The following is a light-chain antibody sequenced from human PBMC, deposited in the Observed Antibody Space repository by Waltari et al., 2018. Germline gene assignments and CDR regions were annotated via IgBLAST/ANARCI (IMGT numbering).Light chain of an antibody. Sequence: DIVLTHSPATLSLSPGERATLSCRASQSINNYLAWYQQKPGQAPRLLIYSASNRTTGIPARFSGSGSGTDFFLTISSLDPEDFAVYYCQQRSSWPRTFGQGTRVEIK. CDR2: SAS. CDR1: QSINNY. V-gene: IGKV3-11*01. CDR3: QQRSSWPRT. J-gene: IGKJ1*01.